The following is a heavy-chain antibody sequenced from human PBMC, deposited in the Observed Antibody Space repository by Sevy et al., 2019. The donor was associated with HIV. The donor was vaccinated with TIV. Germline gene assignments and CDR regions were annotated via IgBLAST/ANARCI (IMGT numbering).Heavy chain of an antibody. CDR1: GYTFTRYG. V-gene: IGHV1-18*01. CDR3: ARDRNNYDSSGYPKGMDV. Sequence: ASVKVSCKASGYTFTRYGISLVRQAPGQGLEWMGWISAYNDYTNYVQKLQGRVTMTTDTSTSIAYLELRSLRSDDTAVYYCARDRNNYDSSGYPKGMDVWGQGTTVTVSS. CDR2: ISAYNDYT. D-gene: IGHD3-22*01. J-gene: IGHJ6*02.